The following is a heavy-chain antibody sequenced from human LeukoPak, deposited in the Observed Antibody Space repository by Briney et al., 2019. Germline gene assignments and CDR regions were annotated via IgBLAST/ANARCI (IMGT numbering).Heavy chain of an antibody. V-gene: IGHV3-33*06. CDR2: ILYDGSEK. Sequence: GGSLRLSCAASGFTFRYGIHWVRQAPGKGLEGVGVILYDGSEKEYAESVKGRFTISRDNSKNTVYLQMTSLRVEDTAMYYCAKQGTFTSSSSWCLDSWGQGTLVTVSS. D-gene: IGHD6-13*01. CDR3: AKQGTFTSSSSWCLDS. J-gene: IGHJ4*02. CDR1: GFTFRYG.